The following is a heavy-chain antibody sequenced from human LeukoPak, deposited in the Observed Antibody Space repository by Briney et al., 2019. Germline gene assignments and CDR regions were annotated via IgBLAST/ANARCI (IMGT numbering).Heavy chain of an antibody. CDR2: INTNTGNP. D-gene: IGHD4-17*01. CDR1: GYTFTSYA. V-gene: IGHV7-4-1*02. J-gene: IGHJ4*02. CDR3: AILTVTTDGSSSNDY. Sequence: ASVKVSCNASGYTFTSYAMNWVRQAPGQGLEWMGWINTNTGNPTYAQGFTGRFVFSLDTSVSTAYLQISSLKAEDTAVYYCAILTVTTDGSSSNDYWGQGTLVTVSS.